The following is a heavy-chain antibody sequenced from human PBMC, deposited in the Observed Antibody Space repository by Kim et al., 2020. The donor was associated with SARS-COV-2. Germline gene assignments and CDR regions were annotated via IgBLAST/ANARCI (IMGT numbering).Heavy chain of an antibody. V-gene: IGHV3-23*01. D-gene: IGHD3-10*01. CDR1: GFTFRSYA. CDR2: VCASGITT. CDR3: AKVLDSGTDYNVYYYGMDV. Sequence: GGSLRLSCAASGFTFRSYAMRWVRQAPGKGLEWVAGVCASGITTYYADSVKGRFNISRDNSKNTLYLQMNSLRAEDTAIYYCAKVLDSGTDYNVYYYGMDVWGQGTTVTVSS. J-gene: IGHJ6*02.